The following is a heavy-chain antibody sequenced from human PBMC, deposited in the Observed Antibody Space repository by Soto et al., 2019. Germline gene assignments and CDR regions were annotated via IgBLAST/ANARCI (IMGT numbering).Heavy chain of an antibody. V-gene: IGHV3-30*18. CDR2: MSYDGNNQ. CDR3: AKALGELSPESFDY. J-gene: IGHJ4*02. D-gene: IGHD3-16*02. CDR1: GFTFSSYA. Sequence: GGSLRLSCAAPGFTFSSYAMHWVRQAPGKGLEWVAIMSYDGNNQYYADSVKGRFTISRDNFKNTLYLQMNSLRAEDTAVYYCAKALGELSPESFDYWGQGILVTVSS.